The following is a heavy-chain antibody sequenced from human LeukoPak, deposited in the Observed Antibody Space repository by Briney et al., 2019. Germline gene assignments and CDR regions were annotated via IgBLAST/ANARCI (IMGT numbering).Heavy chain of an antibody. Sequence: SDRVSRKATGGTFKRYDISWVRQAPRKGLEWRGRIIPILGIANYAQKFQGRVTIPADKSTSTAYMELSSLRSEDTAVYYCASGGSWYVWGQGTLVTVSS. CDR2: IIPILGIA. CDR3: ASGGSWYV. CDR1: GGTFKRYD. D-gene: IGHD6-13*01. V-gene: IGHV1-69*04. J-gene: IGHJ4*02.